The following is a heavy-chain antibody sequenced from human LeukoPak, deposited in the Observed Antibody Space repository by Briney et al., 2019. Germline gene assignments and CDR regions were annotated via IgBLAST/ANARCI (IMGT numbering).Heavy chain of an antibody. V-gene: IGHV4-34*01. J-gene: IGHJ4*02. D-gene: IGHD5-12*01. CDR1: GGSFSGYY. CDR2: INHSGST. CDR3: ARKGGRGIVAKFDD. Sequence: SETLSLTCAVYGGSFSGYYWGWLRQPPGKGLEWIGEINHSGSTNYNPSLKSRVTISVDTSKNQFSLKLSSVTAADTAVYYCARKGGRGIVAKFDDWGQGTLVTVSS.